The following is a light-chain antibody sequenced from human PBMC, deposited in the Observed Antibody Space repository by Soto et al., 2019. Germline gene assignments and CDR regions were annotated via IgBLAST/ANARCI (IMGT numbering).Light chain of an antibody. V-gene: IGLV2-14*01. CDR1: SSDVGGYNF. CDR3: NSYTSSRALV. Sequence: QSALTQPASVSGSPGQSITISCTGTSSDVGGYNFVSWYQQHPGKAPKLMIYEVSNRPSGVSNRFSGSKSGNTASLTISGLQAEDVADYYCNSYTSSRALVFGGGTQLTVL. CDR2: EVS. J-gene: IGLJ3*02.